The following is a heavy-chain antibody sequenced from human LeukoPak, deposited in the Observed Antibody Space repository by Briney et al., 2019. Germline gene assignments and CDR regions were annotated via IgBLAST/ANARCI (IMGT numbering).Heavy chain of an antibody. CDR1: GYTFTSYD. J-gene: IGHJ6*03. V-gene: IGHV1-8*03. CDR3: ARGRTYYDFWSGYSRAPYSYYMDV. D-gene: IGHD3-3*01. CDR2: MNPNSGNT. Sequence: ASVTVSCKASGYTFTSYDINWVRQATRQGLGWMGGMNPNSGNTGYAQKFPGRVTRTRNTSISTAYMELSSLRSEATAVYYCARGRTYYDFWSGYSRAPYSYYMDVWGKGTTVTVSS.